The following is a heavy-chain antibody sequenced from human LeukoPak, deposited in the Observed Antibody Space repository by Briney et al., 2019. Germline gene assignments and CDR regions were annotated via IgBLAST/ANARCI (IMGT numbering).Heavy chain of an antibody. J-gene: IGHJ3*01. CDR1: VPTFTSYA. V-gene: IGHV1-69*05. CDR2: FIPIFGSP. D-gene: IGHD3-22*01. Sequence: SVKVSCKASVPTFTSYAINWVRQAPGQGLEWMGGFIPIFGSPTYAQKFQGRVTFTTDESTYTAYMELSNLRSDDTAVFYCAGFFYDSSGAAFDLWGQGTMVTVSS. CDR3: AGFFYDSSGAAFDL.